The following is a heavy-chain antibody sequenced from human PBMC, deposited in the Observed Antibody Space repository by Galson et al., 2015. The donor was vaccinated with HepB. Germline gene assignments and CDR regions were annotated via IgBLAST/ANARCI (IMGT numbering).Heavy chain of an antibody. D-gene: IGHD5/OR15-5a*01. CDR1: GFSFRTYR. V-gene: IGHV3-21*01. Sequence: SLRLSCAASGFSFRTYRMTWVRQAPGKGLDWVSCISSTSTYIAYTDSVKGRFTISRDNAKSSVYLQMNDLRAEDTAVYFCAKSVLEGGHWYFDIRGRGTLVTVSS. J-gene: IGHJ2*01. CDR3: AKSVLEGGHWYFDI. CDR2: ISSTSTYI.